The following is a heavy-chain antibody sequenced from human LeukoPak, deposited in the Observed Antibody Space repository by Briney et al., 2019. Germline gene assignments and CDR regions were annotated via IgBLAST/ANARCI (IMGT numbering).Heavy chain of an antibody. Sequence: GASVKVSCKASGGTFSSYAISWVRQAPGQGLERMGGIIPIFGTANYAQKFQGRVTITTDESTSTAYMELSSLRSEDTAVYYCARGSGLTPSIYYFDYWGQGTLVTVSS. D-gene: IGHD3-3*02. CDR3: ARGSGLTPSIYYFDY. J-gene: IGHJ4*02. CDR1: GGTFSSYA. CDR2: IIPIFGTA. V-gene: IGHV1-69*05.